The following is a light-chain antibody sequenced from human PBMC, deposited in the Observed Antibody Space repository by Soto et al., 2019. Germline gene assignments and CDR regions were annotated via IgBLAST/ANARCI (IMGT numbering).Light chain of an antibody. CDR3: SSYTSSSTLV. CDR2: DVS. V-gene: IGLV2-14*01. Sequence: QSVLTQPASVSGSPGQAVTISCPGTSSYVGGYNYVSWYQQHPGKAPKLMIYDVSNRPSGVSNRFSGSKSGNTASLTISGLQAEDEADYYCSSYTSSSTLVFGGGTKVTVL. CDR1: SSYVGGYNY. J-gene: IGLJ2*01.